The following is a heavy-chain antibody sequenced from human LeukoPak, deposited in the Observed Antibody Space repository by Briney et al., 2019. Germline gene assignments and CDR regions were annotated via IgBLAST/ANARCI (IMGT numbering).Heavy chain of an antibody. CDR2: IYYSGST. CDR1: GGSISSYY. CDR3: ASSSRDGYNLEIDY. V-gene: IGHV4-59*01. D-gene: IGHD5-24*01. Sequence: SETLSLTCTVSGGSISSYYWSWIRQPPGKGLEWIGYIYYSGSTNYNPSLKSRVTISVDTSKNQFSLKLSSVTAADTAVYHCASSSRDGYNLEIDYWGQGTLVTVSS. J-gene: IGHJ4*02.